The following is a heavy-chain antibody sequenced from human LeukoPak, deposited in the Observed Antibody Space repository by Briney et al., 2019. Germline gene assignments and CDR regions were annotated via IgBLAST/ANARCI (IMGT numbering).Heavy chain of an antibody. Sequence: GGSLRLSCAASGFTFDDYAMHWVRQAPGKGLEWVSGISWNSGSIGYADSVKGRFTISRDNAKNSLYLQMNSLRVEDTAVYYCLQYDSGSIWGQGTQVTVSS. CDR3: LQYDSGSI. V-gene: IGHV3-9*01. J-gene: IGHJ4*02. CDR2: ISWNSGSI. D-gene: IGHD3-10*01. CDR1: GFTFDDYA.